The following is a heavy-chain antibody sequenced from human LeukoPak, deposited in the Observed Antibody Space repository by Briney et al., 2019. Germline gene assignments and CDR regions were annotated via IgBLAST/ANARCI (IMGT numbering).Heavy chain of an antibody. Sequence: PGGSLRLSRAASGFTFSSYWMSWVRQAPGKGLEWVAKIKQDGSEKYYVDSVKGRFTISRDNAKNSLYLQMNSLRAEDTAVYYCARDKGGTGTNWFDPWGQGTLVTVSP. J-gene: IGHJ5*02. CDR3: ARDKGGTGTNWFDP. V-gene: IGHV3-7*01. D-gene: IGHD1-1*01. CDR1: GFTFSSYW. CDR2: IKQDGSEK.